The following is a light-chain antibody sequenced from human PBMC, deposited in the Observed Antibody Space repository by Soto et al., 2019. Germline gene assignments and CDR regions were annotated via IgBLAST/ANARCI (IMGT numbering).Light chain of an antibody. V-gene: IGKV3-20*01. CDR2: DAS. CDR1: QSVRSNY. Sequence: EIVLKQSPDTLSLSPGERATLSCRASQSVRSNYLAWYQQKPGQAPRFLIYDASSRATGIPARFSGSGSGTDFTLTISRLEPEDFAVYYCQQYGSTPLTFGGGTKVDIK. CDR3: QQYGSTPLT. J-gene: IGKJ4*01.